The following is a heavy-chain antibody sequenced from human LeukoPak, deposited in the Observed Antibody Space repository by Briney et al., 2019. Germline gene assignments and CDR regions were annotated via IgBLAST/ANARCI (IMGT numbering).Heavy chain of an antibody. CDR1: GGSFSGYY. D-gene: IGHD6-13*01. CDR3: ARRLWWGIAAAGYMDV. J-gene: IGHJ6*03. Sequence: SETLSLTCAVYGGSFSGYYWSWIRQPPGKGLEWIGEINHSGSTNYNPSLKSRVTISVDTSKNQFSLKLISVTAADTAVYYCARRLWWGIAAAGYMDVWGKGTTVTISS. V-gene: IGHV4-34*01. CDR2: INHSGST.